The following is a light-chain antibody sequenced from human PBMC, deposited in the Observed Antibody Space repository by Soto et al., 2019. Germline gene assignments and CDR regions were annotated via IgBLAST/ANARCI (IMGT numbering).Light chain of an antibody. CDR3: QQYGSSSWT. CDR2: GAS. CDR1: QSVSSSY. V-gene: IGKV3-20*01. J-gene: IGKJ1*01. Sequence: EIVLTQSPDTLSLSPGEGATLSCRASQSVSSSYLAWYQQKPGQAPRLLIYGASSRATGIPDRFSGSGSGTDFTLTISRLEPEDFAVYYCQQYGSSSWTFGQGTKVEIK.